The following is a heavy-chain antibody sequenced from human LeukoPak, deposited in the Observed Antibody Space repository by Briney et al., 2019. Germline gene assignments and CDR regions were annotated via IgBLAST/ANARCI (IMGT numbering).Heavy chain of an antibody. J-gene: IGHJ4*02. Sequence: GGSLRLSCAASGFTFSSYTMYWVRQAPGKGLEWVSSISGNGGTTYYADSVKGRFTISRDNSKSTLYLQMKSLRGEDTAVYYCAKTGRDGYSCFDSWGQGTLVTVSS. CDR1: GFTFSSYT. V-gene: IGHV3-23*01. D-gene: IGHD5-24*01. CDR2: ISGNGGTT. CDR3: AKTGRDGYSCFDS.